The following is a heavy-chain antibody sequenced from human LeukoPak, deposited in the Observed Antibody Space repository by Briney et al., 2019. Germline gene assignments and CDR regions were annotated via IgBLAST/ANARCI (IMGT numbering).Heavy chain of an antibody. CDR1: EFAFSTYG. V-gene: IGHV3-48*01. Sequence: GGSLRLSCAASEFAFSTYGMNWVRQAPGKGLEWVSYISSSSDSTYYADSVKGRFTISRDNAKNSLYLQMNSLRAEDTAVYYCARSIPRDSSGYYYFDYWGQGTLVTVSS. D-gene: IGHD3-22*01. J-gene: IGHJ4*02. CDR2: ISSSSDST. CDR3: ARSIPRDSSGYYYFDY.